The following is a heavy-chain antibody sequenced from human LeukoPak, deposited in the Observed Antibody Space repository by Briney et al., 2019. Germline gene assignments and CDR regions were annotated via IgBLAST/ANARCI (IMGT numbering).Heavy chain of an antibody. CDR3: ARGRIAAAGTDLNWFDP. Sequence: GASVKVSCKASGYTFTSYYMHWVRQAPGQGLEWMGIINPGGGSTSYAQKFQGRVTMTRDTSTSTVYMELSSLRSEDTAVYCCARGRIAAAGTDLNWFDPWGQGTLVTVSS. D-gene: IGHD6-13*01. V-gene: IGHV1-46*01. CDR1: GYTFTSYY. CDR2: INPGGGST. J-gene: IGHJ5*02.